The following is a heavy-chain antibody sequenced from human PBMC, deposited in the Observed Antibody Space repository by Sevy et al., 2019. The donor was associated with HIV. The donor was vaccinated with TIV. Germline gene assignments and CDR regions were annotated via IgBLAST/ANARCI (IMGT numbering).Heavy chain of an antibody. D-gene: IGHD6-19*01. Sequence: GGSLRLSCAASGFTFSSYGMHWVRQAPGKGLEWVAVIWYDGSNKYYADCVKGRFTKSRDNSKNTLYRQMSRLEAEDTAVYYCARVGDGYSSGWDGGPCYGMDVWGQGTTVTVSS. CDR2: IWYDGSNK. CDR1: GFTFSSYG. CDR3: ARVGDGYSSGWDGGPCYGMDV. J-gene: IGHJ6*02. V-gene: IGHV3-33*01.